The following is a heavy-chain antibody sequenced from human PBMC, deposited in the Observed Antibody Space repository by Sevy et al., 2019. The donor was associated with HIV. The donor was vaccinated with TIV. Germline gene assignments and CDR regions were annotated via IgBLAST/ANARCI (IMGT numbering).Heavy chain of an antibody. CDR2: ISGSGGST. V-gene: IGHV3-23*01. CDR1: GFTFSSYA. Sequence: GGSLRLSCAASGFTFSSYAMSWVRQAPGKGLEWVSAISGSGGSTYYADSVKGRFTISRDNSKNTLYLQMNSLRAEDSAVYYCAKDSIIAAAGTDFQHWGQGTLVTVSS. D-gene: IGHD6-13*01. CDR3: AKDSIIAAAGTDFQH. J-gene: IGHJ1*01.